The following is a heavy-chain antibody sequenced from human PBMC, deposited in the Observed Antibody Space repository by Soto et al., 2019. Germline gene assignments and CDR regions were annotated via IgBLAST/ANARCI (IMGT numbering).Heavy chain of an antibody. CDR3: ARLMYSSSWYFLKLDP. D-gene: IGHD6-13*01. J-gene: IGHJ5*02. V-gene: IGHV4-39*01. Sequence: PSETLSLTCTVSGGSISSSGYYWGWIRQPPGKGLEWIGSIYYSGSTYYNPSLKSRVTISVDTSKNQFSLKLSSVTAADTAVYYCARLMYSSSWYFLKLDPWGQGTLVTVSS. CDR1: GGSISSSGYY. CDR2: IYYSGST.